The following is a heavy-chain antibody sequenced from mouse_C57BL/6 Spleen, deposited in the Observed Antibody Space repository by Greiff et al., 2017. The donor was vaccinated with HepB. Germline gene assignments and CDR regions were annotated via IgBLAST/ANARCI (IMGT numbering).Heavy chain of an antibody. CDR2: SRNKANDYTT. V-gene: IGHV7-1*01. Sequence: DVQLVESGGGLVQSGRSLRLSCATSGFTFSDFYMEWVRQAPGKGLEWIAASRNKANDYTTEYSASVKGRFIVSRDTSQSILYLQMNALRAEDTAIYYCARDVGGLFDYWGQGTTLTVSS. CDR3: ARDVGGLFDY. D-gene: IGHD3-3*01. CDR1: GFTFSDFY. J-gene: IGHJ2*01.